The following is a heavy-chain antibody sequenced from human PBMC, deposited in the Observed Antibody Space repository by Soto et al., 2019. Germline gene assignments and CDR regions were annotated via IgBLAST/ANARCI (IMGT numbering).Heavy chain of an antibody. CDR2: IHYSGST. V-gene: IGHV4-39*01. Sequence: SETLSLTWTVSGGSIRRNIYYWGWIRQPPGKGLEWIGNIHYSGSTYYDSSLKSRVTISVDTSKNQFSLKLSSVTAADTAVYYCSSQHYYDSSGYYVVYWGQGTLVTVSS. CDR1: GGSIRRNIYY. J-gene: IGHJ4*02. D-gene: IGHD3-22*01. CDR3: SSQHYYDSSGYYVVY.